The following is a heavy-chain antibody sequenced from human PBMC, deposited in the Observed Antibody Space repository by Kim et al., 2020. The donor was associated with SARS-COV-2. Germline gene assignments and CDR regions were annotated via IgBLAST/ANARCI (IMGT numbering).Heavy chain of an antibody. CDR1: GGSISSDTYY. D-gene: IGHD6-19*01. V-gene: IGHV4-39*01. Sequence: SETLSLTCTVSGGSISSDTYYWGWIRQPPGKGLEWIGSIYYSGNTYHNPSLKSRVTISVDTSKNQFSLKLSSVTAADTSVYYCARHRGSLIAVASLGRGVDYWGQGTLVTVSS. J-gene: IGHJ4*02. CDR3: ARHRGSLIAVASLGRGVDY. CDR2: IYYSGNT.